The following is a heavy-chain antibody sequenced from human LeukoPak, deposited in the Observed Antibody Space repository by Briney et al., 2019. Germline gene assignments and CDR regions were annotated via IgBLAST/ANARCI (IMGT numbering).Heavy chain of an antibody. CDR2: IKQDGSEK. J-gene: IGHJ4*02. Sequence: PGGSLRLSCAASGFAFSTFWMGWVRQAPGNGLVWVANIKQDGSEKSYADSLKARFTISRDNGKNSLYLQMNSLRADDTAVYYCAGWDRSHWFDYWGQGTLVTVSS. D-gene: IGHD1-1*01. CDR3: AGWDRSHWFDY. CDR1: GFAFSTFW. V-gene: IGHV3-7*04.